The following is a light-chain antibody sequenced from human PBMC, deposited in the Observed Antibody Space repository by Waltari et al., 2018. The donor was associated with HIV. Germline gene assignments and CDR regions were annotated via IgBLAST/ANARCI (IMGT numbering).Light chain of an antibody. CDR1: SSNIGSNA. Sequence: QSVLTQPPSASGTPGQRVTISCSGGSSNIGSNAVSWYQQLPGTAPKLLIYSDNRRPSGVPDRFSCSKSGTSASLAISGLQSEDEADYHCAGWDDSVDGPVFGGGTILTVL. J-gene: IGLJ3*02. CDR2: SDN. V-gene: IGLV1-44*01. CDR3: AGWDDSVDGPV.